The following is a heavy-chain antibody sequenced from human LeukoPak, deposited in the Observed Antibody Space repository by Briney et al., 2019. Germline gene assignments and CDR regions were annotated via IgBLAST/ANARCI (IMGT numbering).Heavy chain of an antibody. CDR3: ARVDVLSGG. CDR1: GFIFSNDA. Sequence: PGRSLRLSCAASGFIFSNDAMHWVRQAPGRGLEWVAFIWFDGSNKHYADSVKGRFTISRDNAKNTLYLQMNSLRAEDTAVYYCARVDVLSGGWGQGTLVTVSS. J-gene: IGHJ4*02. D-gene: IGHD2-8*01. CDR2: IWFDGSNK. V-gene: IGHV3-33*01.